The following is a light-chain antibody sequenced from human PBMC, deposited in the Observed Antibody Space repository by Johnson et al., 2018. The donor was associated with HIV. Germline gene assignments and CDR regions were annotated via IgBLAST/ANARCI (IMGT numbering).Light chain of an antibody. V-gene: IGLV1-51*02. CDR1: SSNIGNNY. Sequence: QSVLTQPPSVSAAPGQKVTISCSGSSSNIGNNYVSWYQQLPGTAPKLLIYENNKRPSGIPDRFSGSKYGTSATLGITGLQNGDEADSYCGSWESSLSGDVFGTGSRFTVL. CDR3: GSWESSLSGDV. J-gene: IGLJ1*01. CDR2: ENN.